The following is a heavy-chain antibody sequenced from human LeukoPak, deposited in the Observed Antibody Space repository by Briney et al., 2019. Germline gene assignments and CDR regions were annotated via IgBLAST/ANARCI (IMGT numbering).Heavy chain of an antibody. CDR2: IYYSGST. D-gene: IGHD3-3*01. CDR3: ARGKSDPNYDFWSGLDY. V-gene: IGHV4-59*01. CDR1: GGSISSYY. J-gene: IGHJ4*02. Sequence: SETLSLTCTVSGGSISSYYWSRIRQPPGKGLEWIGYIYYSGSTNYNPSLKSRVTISVDTSKNQFSLKLSSVTAADTAVYYCARGKSDPNYDFWSGLDYWGQGTLVTVSS.